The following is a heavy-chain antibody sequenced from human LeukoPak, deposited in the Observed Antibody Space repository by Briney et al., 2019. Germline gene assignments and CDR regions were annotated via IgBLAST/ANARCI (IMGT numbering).Heavy chain of an antibody. Sequence: SGGSLRLSCAASGFPFSNAWMSWVRQAPGKGLEWVGRIKSETDGGTTDYPAPVKGRFTISRDDSKNTLYLQMNSLKTEDTAVYYCTTGIAGNWGQGTMVTVSS. J-gene: IGHJ3*01. CDR1: GFPFSNAW. CDR2: IKSETDGGTT. V-gene: IGHV3-15*01. CDR3: TTGIAGN. D-gene: IGHD1-14*01.